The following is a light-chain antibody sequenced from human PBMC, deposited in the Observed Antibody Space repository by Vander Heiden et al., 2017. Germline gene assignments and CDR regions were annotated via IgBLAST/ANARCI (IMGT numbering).Light chain of an antibody. J-gene: IGKJ4*01. V-gene: IGKV1-8*01. CDR2: AAS. CDR3: RQYYSYPRT. CDR1: QGISSY. Sequence: AIRMTQSPSSFSASTGDRVTITCRASQGISSYLAWYQQKPGKAPKLLIYAASTLQSGVPSRFSGSGSGTDFTLTISCLQSEDFATYYCRQYYSYPRTFGGGTKVEIK.